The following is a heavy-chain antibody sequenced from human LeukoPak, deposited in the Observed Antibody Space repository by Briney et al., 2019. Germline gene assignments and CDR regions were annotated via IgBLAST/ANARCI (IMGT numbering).Heavy chain of an antibody. D-gene: IGHD6-13*01. CDR2: INHSGST. V-gene: IGHV4-34*01. CDR1: GGSFSGYY. CDR3: ARGTRDSSSWRWFDP. J-gene: IGHJ5*02. Sequence: SETLPLTCAVYGGSFSGYYWSWIRQPPGKGLEWIGEINHSGSTNYNPSLKSRVTISVDTSKNQFSLKLSSVTAADTAVYYCARGTRDSSSWRWFDPWGQGTLVTVSS.